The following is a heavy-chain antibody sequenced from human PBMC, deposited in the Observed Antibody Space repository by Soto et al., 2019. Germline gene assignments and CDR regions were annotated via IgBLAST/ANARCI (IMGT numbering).Heavy chain of an antibody. CDR2: ISGSGLSA. Sequence: PGGSLRLSCAASGFTFSTYDMSWVRQASGKGLEWVSAISGSGLSAYYTDSVKGRFTISRDNSKNTLHLEMNSLRAEDTAVYYCAKESVGGSYYSGLWGQGTLVTVSS. D-gene: IGHD1-26*01. J-gene: IGHJ4*02. V-gene: IGHV3-23*01. CDR1: GFTFSTYD. CDR3: AKESVGGSYYSGL.